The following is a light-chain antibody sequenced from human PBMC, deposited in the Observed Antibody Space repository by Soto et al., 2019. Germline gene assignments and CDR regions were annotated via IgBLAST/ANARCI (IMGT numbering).Light chain of an antibody. CDR1: LTTSSY. V-gene: IGKV1-9*01. Sequence: SATIVSPCLVDIVSITCRASLTTSSYLNWYQQKSGKAPKLLISAASSLESGVPPRFSGSGSGTEFTLTITSLQPEDFATYYCQQLNSYPLTFGQGTRVDIK. CDR3: QQLNSYPLT. J-gene: IGKJ1*01. CDR2: AAS.